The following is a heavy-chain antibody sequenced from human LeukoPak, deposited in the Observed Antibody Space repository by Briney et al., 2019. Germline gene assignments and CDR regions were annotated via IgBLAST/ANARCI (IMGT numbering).Heavy chain of an antibody. CDR1: GGSISSGGYY. Sequence: PSETLSLTCTVSGGSISSGGYYWSWIRQPPGKGLEWIGYIYYSGSTYYNPSLKSRVTISVDTSKNQFSLKLSSVTAADTAVYYCAREEASAPRTIESGWFDPWGQGTLVTVSS. CDR2: IYYSGST. V-gene: IGHV4-31*03. J-gene: IGHJ5*02. CDR3: AREEASAPRTIESGWFDP. D-gene: IGHD6-25*01.